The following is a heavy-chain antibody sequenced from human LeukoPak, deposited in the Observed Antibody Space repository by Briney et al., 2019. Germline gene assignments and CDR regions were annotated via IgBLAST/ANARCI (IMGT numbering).Heavy chain of an antibody. V-gene: IGHV4-39*01. D-gene: IGHD2-21*02. Sequence: SETLSLTCTASGGSISSSTSYWGWIRQPPRKGLEWIGYIYYSGRTYYNPSLKSRLTISVDTSKNQFSLKLSSVTAADTAVYYCASLRVTTYYFDYWGQGTLVTVSS. J-gene: IGHJ4*02. CDR1: GGSISSSTSY. CDR3: ASLRVTTYYFDY. CDR2: IYYSGRT.